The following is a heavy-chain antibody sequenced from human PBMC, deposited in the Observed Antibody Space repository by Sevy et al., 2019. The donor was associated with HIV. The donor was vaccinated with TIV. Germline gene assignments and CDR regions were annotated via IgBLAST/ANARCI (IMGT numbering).Heavy chain of an antibody. CDR1: GITFNNYA. CDR3: AGGRFDSSGSFDAFDM. V-gene: IGHV3-23*01. J-gene: IGHJ3*02. Sequence: GGSLRLSCAASGITFNNYAMNWVRQAPGKGLDWVSTIFGSGGTTYYADSVKGRFTISRVNSKNTLYLQMNSLRTEDTALYYCAGGRFDSSGSFDAFDMWGQGTMVTVSS. CDR2: IFGSGGTT. D-gene: IGHD3-22*01.